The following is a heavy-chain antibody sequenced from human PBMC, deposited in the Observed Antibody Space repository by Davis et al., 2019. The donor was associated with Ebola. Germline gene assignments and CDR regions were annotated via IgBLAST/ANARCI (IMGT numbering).Heavy chain of an antibody. CDR3: ARKGSSSPYYYNGMDV. CDR1: GFTFDDYV. V-gene: IGHV3-9*03. D-gene: IGHD6-6*01. Sequence: SLKISCAASGFTFDDYVMFWVRQAPGKGVEWVSAISWNGGTITYGDSVKGRFTISRDNSKYTLYLQMNSLRAEDMAMYYCARKGSSSPYYYNGMDVWGQGTTVTVSS. J-gene: IGHJ6*02. CDR2: ISWNGGTI.